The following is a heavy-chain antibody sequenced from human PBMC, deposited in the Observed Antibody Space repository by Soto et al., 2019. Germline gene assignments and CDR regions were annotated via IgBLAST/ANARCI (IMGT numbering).Heavy chain of an antibody. CDR3: NTDGAYRRSALRFDP. CDR2: IKCKSDGETT. Sequence: EVQLVESGGGLVKTGGSLRLSCAASGFTFSNAWMTWVRQAPGKGLEWVGRIKCKSDGETTDYAAPVKGRFTISREDSRKTPDLKMNRPNPEETAVYYRNTDGAYRRSALRFDPWGQGTLVTVSS. V-gene: IGHV3-15*01. CDR1: GFTFSNAW. D-gene: IGHD3-16*01. J-gene: IGHJ5*02.